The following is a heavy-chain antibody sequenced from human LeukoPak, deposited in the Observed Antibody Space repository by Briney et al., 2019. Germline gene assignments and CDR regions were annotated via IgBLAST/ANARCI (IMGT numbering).Heavy chain of an antibody. CDR2: INTDGSSL. J-gene: IGHJ4*02. D-gene: IGHD3-22*01. CDR3: ARRINYYDSSGYYYVRYFDS. V-gene: IGHV3-74*01. CDR1: GFTFSSYW. Sequence: GGSLRLSCAASGFTFSSYWMYWVRQAPGKGPVWAARINTDGSSLNYADSVKGRFTISRDNAKYTLYLQMNSLGAEDTAVYYCARRINYYDSSGYYYVRYFDSWGQGTLVAVSS.